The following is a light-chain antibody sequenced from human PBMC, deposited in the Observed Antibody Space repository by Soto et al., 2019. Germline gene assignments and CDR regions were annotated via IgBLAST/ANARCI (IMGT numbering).Light chain of an antibody. J-gene: IGKJ1*01. Sequence: EIVMTQSPATLSVSPGERATLSCRASQSLSNSELAWYQQKPGQAPRLLIYGASSRATGIPDRFSGSGSGTDFTLTITSLEPEDFAFYYCHQRQRWPRTFGQGTKVDI. V-gene: IGKV3D-20*02. CDR1: QSLSNSE. CDR2: GAS. CDR3: HQRQRWPRT.